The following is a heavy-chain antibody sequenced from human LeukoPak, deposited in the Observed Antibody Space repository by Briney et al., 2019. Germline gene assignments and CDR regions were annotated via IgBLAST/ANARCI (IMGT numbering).Heavy chain of an antibody. J-gene: IGHJ4*02. Sequence: PSETLSLTCNVSGDSISNSRYYWGWVRQPPGKGLEWIASVRYSGHTLYNPSVKSRVTISADTSKNQFSLKVMSVTAADTAVYYCTRVEGSYYFDNWGRGTLVTVPS. CDR3: TRVEGSYYFDN. D-gene: IGHD1-26*01. CDR1: GDSISNSRYY. CDR2: VRYSGHT. V-gene: IGHV4-39*07.